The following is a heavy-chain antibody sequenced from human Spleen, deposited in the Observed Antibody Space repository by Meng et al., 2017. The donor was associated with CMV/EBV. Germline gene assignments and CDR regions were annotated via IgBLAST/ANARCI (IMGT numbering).Heavy chain of an antibody. D-gene: IGHD3-16*01. CDR1: GGSFSGYY. V-gene: IGHV4-34*01. CDR3: ARGRGGVLDY. Sequence: SLTCAVYGGSFSGYYWSWIRQPPGKGLEWIGEINHSGSTNYNPSLKSRVTISVDTSKNQFSLKLSSVTAADTAVYYCARGRGGVLDYWGQGTLVTVSS. CDR2: INHSGST. J-gene: IGHJ4*02.